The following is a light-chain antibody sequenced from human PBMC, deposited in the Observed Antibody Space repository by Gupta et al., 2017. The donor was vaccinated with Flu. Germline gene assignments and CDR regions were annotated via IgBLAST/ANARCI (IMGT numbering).Light chain of an antibody. CDR1: QSLVQSTGYNY. CDR3: MQALQTPLT. J-gene: IGKJ4*01. Sequence: VTPGEPASISCRSSQSLVQSTGYNYLDWYLQKPGQSPQLLIYLGSTRASGVPDRFSGSGSGTDFTLKISRVEAEDVGVYFCMQALQTPLTFGGGTKLEIQ. V-gene: IGKV2-28*01. CDR2: LGS.